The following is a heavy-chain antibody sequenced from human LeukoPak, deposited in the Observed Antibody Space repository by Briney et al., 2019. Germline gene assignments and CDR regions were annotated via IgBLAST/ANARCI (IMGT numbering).Heavy chain of an antibody. V-gene: IGHV4-34*01. J-gene: IGHJ6*03. Sequence: SETLSLTCTVSGGSISSYYWSWIRQPPGKGLEWIGEINHSGSTNYNPSLKSRVTISVDTSKNQFSLKLSSVTAADTAVYYCARGTSWAYYYMDVWGKGTTVTVSS. CDR3: ARGTSWAYYYMDV. CDR2: INHSGST. CDR1: GGSISSYY. D-gene: IGHD1-26*01.